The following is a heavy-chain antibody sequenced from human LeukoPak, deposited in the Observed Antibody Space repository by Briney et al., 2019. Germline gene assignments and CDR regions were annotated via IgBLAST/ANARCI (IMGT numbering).Heavy chain of an antibody. V-gene: IGHV1-24*01. CDR1: GYTLTELS. CDR2: FDPEDGET. CDR3: ATRLELADAFDI. Sequence: ASVKVSCKVSGYTLTELSMHWVRQAPGKGLEWMGGFDPEDGETIYAQKFQGRVTMTEDTSTDTAYMELSSLRSEDTAVYYCATRLELADAFDIWGQGTMVTVSS. D-gene: IGHD1-26*01. J-gene: IGHJ3*02.